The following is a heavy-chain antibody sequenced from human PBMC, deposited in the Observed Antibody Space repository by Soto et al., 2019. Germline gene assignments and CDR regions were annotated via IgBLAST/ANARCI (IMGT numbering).Heavy chain of an antibody. CDR1: GVAFSNYT. Sequence: QVQLVQSGAEVKKPGSSVRISCTASGVAFSNYTFTWVRRAPGQGLEWLGRVIPLLDASNYAEKFLDRVTITADRSTSTAYMELSGLKSEDSAIYYCASGKSQMTQDRMGFYYYMDVWGKGTTVTVSS. V-gene: IGHV1-69*08. CDR3: ASGKSQMTQDRMGFYYYMDV. CDR2: VIPLLDAS. J-gene: IGHJ6*03. D-gene: IGHD2-15*01.